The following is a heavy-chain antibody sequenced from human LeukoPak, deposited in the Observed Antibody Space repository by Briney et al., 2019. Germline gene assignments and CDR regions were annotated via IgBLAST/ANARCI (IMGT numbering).Heavy chain of an antibody. D-gene: IGHD2-2*01. Sequence: SVKVSCKASGGTFSSYAISWVRQAPGQGLEWMGGIIPIFGTANYAQKFQGRVTITTDESTSTAYMELSSLRSEDTAVYYCARQVVPAAIPPVGPMDVWGKGTTVTVSS. V-gene: IGHV1-69*05. CDR3: ARQVVPAAIPPVGPMDV. CDR1: GGTFSSYA. J-gene: IGHJ6*03. CDR2: IIPIFGTA.